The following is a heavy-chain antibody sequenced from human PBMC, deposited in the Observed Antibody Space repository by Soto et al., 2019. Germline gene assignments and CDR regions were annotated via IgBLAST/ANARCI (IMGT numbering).Heavy chain of an antibody. CDR2: IYWDNDK. D-gene: IGHD3-10*01. Sequence: QITLKESGPTLVKPTQTLTLTCSFSGFSLSTTGVGVGWIRQSPGKDLEWLAIIYWDNDKRYSPSLKSRVTITQDTTKNQVVLTVTNMYPVDTGTYYCARSLWFGELHWGQGALVTVSS. V-gene: IGHV2-5*02. J-gene: IGHJ4*02. CDR3: ARSLWFGELH. CDR1: GFSLSTTGVG.